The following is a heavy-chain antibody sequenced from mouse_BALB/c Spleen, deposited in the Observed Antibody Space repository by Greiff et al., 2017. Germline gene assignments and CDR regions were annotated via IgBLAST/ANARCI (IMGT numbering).Heavy chain of an antibody. CDR2: IYPGDGDT. V-gene: IGHV1-80*01. CDR3: ARNYYGSSHRDY. J-gene: IGHJ2*01. CDR1: GYAFSSYW. Sequence: VQLQQSGAELVRPGSSVKISCKASGYAFSSYWMNWVKQRPGQGLEWIGQIYPGDGDTNYNGKFKGKATLTADKSSSTAYMQLSSLTSEDSAVYFCARNYYGSSHRDYWGQGTTLTVSS. D-gene: IGHD1-1*01.